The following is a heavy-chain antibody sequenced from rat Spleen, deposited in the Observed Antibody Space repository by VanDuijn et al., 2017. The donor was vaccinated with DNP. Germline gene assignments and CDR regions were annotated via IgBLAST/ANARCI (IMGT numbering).Heavy chain of an antibody. J-gene: IGHJ2*01. Sequence: VESGGGLVQPGRSLKLSCAASGLTFSNYGLHWIRQAPTKGLEWVASISPSGGSTYYRDSVKGRFTISRDNAKNSQYLQMDSLRSEDTAIYYCATGVYGGYEDWFAHWGQGVMVTVSS. CDR2: ISPSGGST. CDR1: GLTFSNYG. D-gene: IGHD1-11*01. V-gene: IGHV5-19*01. CDR3: ATGVYGGYEDWFAH.